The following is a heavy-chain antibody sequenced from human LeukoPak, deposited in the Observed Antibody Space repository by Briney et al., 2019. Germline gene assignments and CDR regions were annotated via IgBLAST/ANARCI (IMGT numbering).Heavy chain of an antibody. D-gene: IGHD1-26*01. J-gene: IGHJ6*03. CDR2: INAYNGNT. CDR3: ARTTNSYYYYYYIDV. Sequence: ASVKVSCKASGGTFSSYAINWVRQAPGQGLEWMGWINAYNGNTDYAQKLQGRVTMTTDTSTSTAYMELRSLRSDNTAVYYCARTTNSYYYYYYIDVWGKGTTVTVSS. V-gene: IGHV1-18*01. CDR1: GGTFSSYA.